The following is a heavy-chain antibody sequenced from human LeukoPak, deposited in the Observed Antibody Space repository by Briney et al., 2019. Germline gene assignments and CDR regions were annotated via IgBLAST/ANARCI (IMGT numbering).Heavy chain of an antibody. Sequence: ASVKVSCKASGYTFTSYDINWVRQATGQGLGWMEWMNPNSGNTGYAQKFQGRVTMTRNTSISTAYMEVSSLTSEDTAVYYCARTCSGTSCADFDYWGQGSLVTVSS. V-gene: IGHV1-8*01. CDR2: MNPNSGNT. CDR1: GYTFTSYD. J-gene: IGHJ4*02. CDR3: ARTCSGTSCADFDY. D-gene: IGHD2-2*01.